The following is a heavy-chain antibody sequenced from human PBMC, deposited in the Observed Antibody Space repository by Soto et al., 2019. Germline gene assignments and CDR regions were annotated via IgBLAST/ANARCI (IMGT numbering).Heavy chain of an antibody. CDR1: GGSISSYY. CDR3: ARLDEPFWSGYLPGYFDY. V-gene: IGHV4-59*08. Sequence: SETLSLTCTVSGGSISSYYWSWIRQPPGKGLEWIGYIYCSGSTNYNPSLKSRVTISVDTSKNQFSLKLSSVTAADTAVYYCARLDEPFWSGYLPGYFDYWGQGTLVTVSS. CDR2: IYCSGST. J-gene: IGHJ4*02. D-gene: IGHD3-3*02.